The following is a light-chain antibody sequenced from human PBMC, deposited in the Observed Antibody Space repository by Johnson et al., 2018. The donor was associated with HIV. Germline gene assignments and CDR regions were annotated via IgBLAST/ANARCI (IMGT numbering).Light chain of an antibody. V-gene: IGLV1-51*02. Sequence: QSVLTQPPSVSAAPGQKVTISCSGSSSNIGNNYVSWYQQLPGTAPKLLIYENNMRPSGIPDRFSGSKSGTSATLGIAGLQTGDEADYYCGTWDNSLSTGAVFGSGTRVTV. CDR3: GTWDNSLSTGAV. J-gene: IGLJ1*01. CDR2: ENN. CDR1: SSNIGNNY.